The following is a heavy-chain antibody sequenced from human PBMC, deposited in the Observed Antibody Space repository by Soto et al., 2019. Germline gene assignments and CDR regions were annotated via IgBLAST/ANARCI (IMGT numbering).Heavy chain of an antibody. J-gene: IGHJ4*02. CDR2: IYYSGST. CDR3: ARGRALGGLFDY. V-gene: IGHV4-59*01. Sequence: PSETLSLTCPLSDGSMSTYYWNWIRQPPGKGPEWIGYIYYSGSTNYNPPLKSRVTISIDTSKNQFSLNLNSVTAADTAVYFCARGRALGGLFDYWGQGPLVTVSS. CDR1: DGSMSTYY. D-gene: IGHD1-26*01.